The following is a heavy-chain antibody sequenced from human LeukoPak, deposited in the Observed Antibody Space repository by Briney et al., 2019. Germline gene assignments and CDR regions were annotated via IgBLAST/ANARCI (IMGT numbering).Heavy chain of an antibody. CDR1: GYTFTSYG. Sequence: GASVKVSCKASGYTFTSYGISWVRQAPGQGLEWMGWISAYNGNTNYAQKLQGRVTMTTDTSTSTAYMELRSLRSDDTAVYYCARDQYYYDSSGYGIFDPWGQGTLVTVSS. J-gene: IGHJ5*02. CDR3: ARDQYYYDSSGYGIFDP. V-gene: IGHV1-18*01. CDR2: ISAYNGNT. D-gene: IGHD3-22*01.